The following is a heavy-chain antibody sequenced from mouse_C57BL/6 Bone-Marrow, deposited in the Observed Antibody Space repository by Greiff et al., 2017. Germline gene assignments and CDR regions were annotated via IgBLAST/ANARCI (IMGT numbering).Heavy chain of an antibody. Sequence: QVQLQQPGAELVKPGASVKLSCKASGYTFTSYWMHWVKQRPGQGLEWIGMIHPNSGSTYYNEKFKGKATLTVDKSSSTAYMLLSSLTSEDSAVYFCARYYEDFDYWGQGTTLTVSS. CDR2: IHPNSGST. J-gene: IGHJ2*01. D-gene: IGHD2-4*01. CDR1: GYTFTSYW. V-gene: IGHV1-64*01. CDR3: ARYYEDFDY.